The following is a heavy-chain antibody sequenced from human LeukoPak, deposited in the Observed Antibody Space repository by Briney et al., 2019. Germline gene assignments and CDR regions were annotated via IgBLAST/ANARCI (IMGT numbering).Heavy chain of an antibody. Sequence: GGSLRLSCAASGFTFSSYGMHWVRQAPGKGLEWVAYIPYDGSNKYYADSVKGRFTISRDDSKNTLYLQMNSLRAEDTAVYYCARDLSYSYDYWGQGTLVTVSS. CDR3: ARDLSYSYDY. CDR1: GFTFSSYG. V-gene: IGHV3-30*02. D-gene: IGHD5-18*01. J-gene: IGHJ4*02. CDR2: IPYDGSNK.